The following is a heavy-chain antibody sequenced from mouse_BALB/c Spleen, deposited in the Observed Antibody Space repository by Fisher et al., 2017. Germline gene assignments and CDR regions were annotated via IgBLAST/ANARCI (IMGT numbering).Heavy chain of an antibody. J-gene: IGHJ4*01. D-gene: IGHD2-1*01. V-gene: IGHV1-9*01. Sequence: KFKGKATFTADTSSNTAYMQLSSLTSEDSAVYYCALYPPMDYWGQGTSVTVSS. CDR3: ALYPPMDY.